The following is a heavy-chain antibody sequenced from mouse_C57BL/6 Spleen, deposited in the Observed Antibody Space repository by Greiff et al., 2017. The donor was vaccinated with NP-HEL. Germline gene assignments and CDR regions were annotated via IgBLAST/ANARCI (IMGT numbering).Heavy chain of an antibody. V-gene: IGHV1-69*01. J-gene: IGHJ1*03. CDR3: ARRGYSNYVGQKYFDV. D-gene: IGHD2-5*01. CDR1: GYTFTSYW. Sequence: QVQLQQPGAELVMPGASVKLSCKASGYTFTSYWMHWVKQRPGQGLEWIGEIDPSDSYTNYNQQFKGKSTLTVDKSSSTAYMQLSSLTSEDSAVYYCARRGYSNYVGQKYFDVWGTGTTVTVSS. CDR2: IDPSDSYT.